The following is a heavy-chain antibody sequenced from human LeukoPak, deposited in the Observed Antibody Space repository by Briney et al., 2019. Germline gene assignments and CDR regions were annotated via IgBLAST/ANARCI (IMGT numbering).Heavy chain of an antibody. D-gene: IGHD2-2*01. CDR1: GNYW. J-gene: IGHJ4*02. CDR3: VSFYETY. V-gene: IGHV3-74*01. CDR2: IISDGSWT. Sequence: GGSLRLSCAASGNYWMHWVRKAPGKGLVWVSHIISDGSWTSYADSVKGRFTISKDNAKNTVYLQMNNLRAEDTAVYYCVSFYETYWGRGTLVTVSS.